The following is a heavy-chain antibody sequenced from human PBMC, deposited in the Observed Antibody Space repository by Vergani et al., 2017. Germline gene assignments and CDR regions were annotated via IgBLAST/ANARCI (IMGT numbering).Heavy chain of an antibody. CDR1: GFSFKIFG. CDR2: MSYDGEIK. J-gene: IGHJ4*02. Sequence: QVQLVESGGGVVQPGRSLRLSCTASGFSFKIFGMHWVRQAPRKGLEWVAAMSYDGEIKNYLDSVKGRFTISRDNSKNTLYLQMNSLRTDDTATYYCAKHFRGWGIDYWGQGTQVIVSS. V-gene: IGHV3-30*18. D-gene: IGHD3-16*01. CDR3: AKHFRGWGIDY.